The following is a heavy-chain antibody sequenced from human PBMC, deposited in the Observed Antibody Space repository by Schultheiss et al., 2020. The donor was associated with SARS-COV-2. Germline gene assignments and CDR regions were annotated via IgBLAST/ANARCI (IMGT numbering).Heavy chain of an antibody. CDR1: GFTFSGFE. V-gene: IGHV3-48*03. CDR3: AKIRVETTYYYDRSLAFDI. J-gene: IGHJ3*02. CDR2: ISSSGSTI. Sequence: GGSLRLSCAASGFTFSGFEMNWVRQAPGKGLEWVSYISSSGSTIYYADSVKGRFTISRDNAKNSLYLQMNSLRAEDTAVYYCAKIRVETTYYYDRSLAFDIWGQGTMVTVSS. D-gene: IGHD3-22*01.